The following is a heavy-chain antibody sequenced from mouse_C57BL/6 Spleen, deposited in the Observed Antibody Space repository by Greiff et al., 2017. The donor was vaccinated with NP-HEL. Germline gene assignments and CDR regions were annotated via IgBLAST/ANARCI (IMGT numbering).Heavy chain of an antibody. CDR2: IWRVSST. V-gene: IGHV2-5*01. CDR3: AKKGDYDEAWFAY. Sequence: VQLVESGPGLVQPSQSLSITCTVSGFSLTRYGVPWVRQSPGKGLEWLGLIWRVSSTDYNAAFMSRLSITKYNSKSQDFFTMNSLQADDTAIYYCAKKGDYDEAWFAYWGQGTLVTVSA. D-gene: IGHD2-4*01. CDR1: GFSLTRYG. J-gene: IGHJ3*01.